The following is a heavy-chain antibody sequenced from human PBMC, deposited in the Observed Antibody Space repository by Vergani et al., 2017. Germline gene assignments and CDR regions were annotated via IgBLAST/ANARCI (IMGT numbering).Heavy chain of an antibody. Sequence: QVQLQESGPGLVKPSQTLSLTCTVSGGSISSGDYYWSWIRQPPGKGLEWIGYIYYSGSTYYNPSLKSRVTISVDTAKNQFSLKLSAVTAADTAVYYCARGPLGGFGELLHFDYWGQGTLVTVSS. D-gene: IGHD3-10*01. CDR2: IYYSGST. CDR1: GGSISSGDYY. CDR3: ARGPLGGFGELLHFDY. J-gene: IGHJ4*02. V-gene: IGHV4-30-4*08.